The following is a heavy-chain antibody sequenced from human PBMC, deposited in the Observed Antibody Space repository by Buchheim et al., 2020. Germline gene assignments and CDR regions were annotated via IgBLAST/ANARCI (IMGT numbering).Heavy chain of an antibody. CDR3: ARDRVGATHFDY. Sequence: QVQLQESGPGLVKPSETLSLTCTVSGGSVSSGSYYWSWIRQPPGKGLEWIGYIYYSGSTNYNPSLKSRVTISVDTSQNQFSLKLSSVTAADTAVYYCARDRVGATHFDYWGQGTL. D-gene: IGHD1-26*01. CDR1: GGSVSSGSYY. J-gene: IGHJ4*02. CDR2: IYYSGST. V-gene: IGHV4-61*01.